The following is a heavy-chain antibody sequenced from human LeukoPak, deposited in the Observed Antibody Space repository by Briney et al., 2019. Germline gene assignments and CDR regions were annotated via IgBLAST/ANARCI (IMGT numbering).Heavy chain of an antibody. CDR2: IHYSGST. D-gene: IGHD2-21*02. J-gene: IGHJ4*02. V-gene: IGHV4-59*01. Sequence: SETLSLTCTVSGGSISGFYWSWIRQPPGKGLEWIGYIHYSGSTHYNPSLKSRVTISVDTSKSQFSLKLRSVTAADTAVYFCARGFMVVTYFDYWGQGTLVTVSS. CDR1: GGSISGFY. CDR3: ARGFMVVTYFDY.